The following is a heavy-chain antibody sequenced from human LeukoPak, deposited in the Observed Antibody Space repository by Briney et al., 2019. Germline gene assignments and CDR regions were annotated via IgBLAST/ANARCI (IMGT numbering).Heavy chain of an antibody. Sequence: GGSLRLSCAGSGFTFSSHWIGWVRQAPGKGLEWVAHINQDGSQKYYVDSVEGRFAISRDNAKNSLYLQMNSLRAEDTAVYYCARAFGSGWYVPIDYWGQGTLVTVSS. CDR3: ARAFGSGWYVPIDY. D-gene: IGHD6-19*01. J-gene: IGHJ4*02. CDR2: INQDGSQK. CDR1: GFTFSSHW. V-gene: IGHV3-7*01.